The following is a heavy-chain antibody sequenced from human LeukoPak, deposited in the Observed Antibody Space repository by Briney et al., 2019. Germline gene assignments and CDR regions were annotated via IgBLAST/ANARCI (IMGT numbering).Heavy chain of an antibody. CDR3: ARDRYYYGSGENWFDP. CDR2: IYYSGST. V-gene: IGHV4-31*03. CDR1: GGSISSGGYY. D-gene: IGHD3-10*01. Sequence: SQTLSLTCTVSGGSISSGGYYWSWIRQHPGKGLEWIGYIYYSGSTYYNPSLKSRVTISVDTSKNQFSLKLSSVTAADTAVYYCARDRYYYGSGENWFDPWGQGTPVTVSS. J-gene: IGHJ5*02.